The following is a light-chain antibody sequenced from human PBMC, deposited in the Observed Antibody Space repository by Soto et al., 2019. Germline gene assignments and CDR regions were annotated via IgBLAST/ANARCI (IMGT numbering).Light chain of an antibody. J-gene: IGKJ1*01. V-gene: IGKV3-20*01. CDR1: QSVRSRY. Sequence: EIVLTQSPGTLSLSPGERATLSCRASQSVRSRYLAWYQQKPGHAPRLLIYGSSSRPPGLPDRVSSSGSGAEFLRTSSRLDPEAFAVYYCQRYGTSPHTFGQGTKVEIK. CDR3: QRYGTSPHT. CDR2: GSS.